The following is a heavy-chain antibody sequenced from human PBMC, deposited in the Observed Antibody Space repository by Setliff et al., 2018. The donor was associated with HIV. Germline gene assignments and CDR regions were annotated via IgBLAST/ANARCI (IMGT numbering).Heavy chain of an antibody. D-gene: IGHD4-17*01. V-gene: IGHV1-3*01. Sequence: ASVKVSCKASGYTFTNYAMHWVRQAPGQRLEWMGWINAGNDNTKYSQKFQGRATITTDESTSTAYMEVRSLRSDDTAVYYCARTDYGGNSGGNYFDYWGQGSLVTVSS. CDR2: INAGNDNT. CDR3: ARTDYGGNSGGNYFDY. J-gene: IGHJ4*02. CDR1: GYTFTNYA.